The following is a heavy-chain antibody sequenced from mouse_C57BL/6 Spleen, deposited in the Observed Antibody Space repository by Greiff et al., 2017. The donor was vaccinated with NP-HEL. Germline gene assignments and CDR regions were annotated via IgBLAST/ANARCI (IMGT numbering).Heavy chain of an antibody. V-gene: IGHV1-50*01. CDR2: IDPSDSYT. CDR1: GYTFTSYW. D-gene: IGHD1-1*01. CDR3: ARRGYGSPYWYFDV. J-gene: IGHJ1*03. Sequence: VQLQQPGAELVKPGASVKLSCKASGYTFTSYWMQWVKQRPGQGLEWIGEIDPSDSYTNYNQKFMGKATLTVDTSSSTAYMQLSSLTSEDSAVYYCARRGYGSPYWYFDVWGTGTTVTVSS.